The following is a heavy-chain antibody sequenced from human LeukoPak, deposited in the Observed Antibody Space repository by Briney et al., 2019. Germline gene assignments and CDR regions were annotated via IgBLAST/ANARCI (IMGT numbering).Heavy chain of an antibody. D-gene: IGHD3-10*01. J-gene: IGHJ4*02. Sequence: GGSLRLSCAASGFTFYDYYMSWIRQAPGKGLEWVSYISGSGSTIYYADSVKGRFTISRDNAKKSVCLQMNSLRAEDTAVYYCARDRTFSYGSGPGYWGQGTLVTVSS. CDR3: ARDRTFSYGSGPGY. CDR1: GFTFYDYY. V-gene: IGHV3-11*01. CDR2: ISGSGSTI.